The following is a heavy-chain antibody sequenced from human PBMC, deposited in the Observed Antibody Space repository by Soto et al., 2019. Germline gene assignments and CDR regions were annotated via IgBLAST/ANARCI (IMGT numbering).Heavy chain of an antibody. D-gene: IGHD3-10*01. CDR1: GFGFSSYA. V-gene: IGHV3-23*01. J-gene: IGHJ4*02. CDR2: ISSSGDST. CDR3: AKDLEGGYGSGTFDY. Sequence: LRLSCAASGFGFSSYAMNWVRQAPGKGLEWVSGISSSGDSTYYADSVKGRFTISRDNSKNTLYLQMNSLRAEDTAVYYCAKDLEGGYGSGTFDYWGQGTLVTVSS.